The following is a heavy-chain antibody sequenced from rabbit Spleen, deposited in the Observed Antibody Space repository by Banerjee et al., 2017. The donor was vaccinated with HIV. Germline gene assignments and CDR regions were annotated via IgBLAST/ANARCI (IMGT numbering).Heavy chain of an antibody. CDR1: GFSFSFYHY. D-gene: IGHD5-1*01. CDR2: IYSGSGIT. J-gene: IGHJ4*01. CDR3: ASGYGTSFDWYDFNL. V-gene: IGHV1S45*01. Sequence: QQQLEESGGGLVKPGGTLTLTCKASGFSFSFYHYICWVRQAPGKGLEWIACIYSGSGITYYATWAKGRFTSSKASSTTVTLRMTSLTAVDTATYFCASGYGTSFDWYDFNLWGPGTLVTVS.